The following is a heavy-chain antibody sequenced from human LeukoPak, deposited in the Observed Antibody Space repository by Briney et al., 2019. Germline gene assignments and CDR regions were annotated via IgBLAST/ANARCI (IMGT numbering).Heavy chain of an antibody. V-gene: IGHV1-8*01. D-gene: IGHD5-12*01. J-gene: IGHJ3*02. Sequence: ASVKVSCKASGYTFASYDINWVRQATGQGLEWMGWMNPNSGNTGYAQKFQGRVTMTRNTSISTAYMELSSLRSEDTAVYYCARGLYIAVGAFDIWGQGTMVTVSS. CDR3: ARGLYIAVGAFDI. CDR1: GYTFASYD. CDR2: MNPNSGNT.